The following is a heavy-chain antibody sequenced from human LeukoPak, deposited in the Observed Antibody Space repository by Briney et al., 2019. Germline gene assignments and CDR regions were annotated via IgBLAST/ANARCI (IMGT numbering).Heavy chain of an antibody. D-gene: IGHD1-26*01. CDR2: IYYNGSP. CDR3: ARERLIAGATVFDY. V-gene: IGHV4-59*01. CDR1: GGSISTYY. Sequence: SETLSLTCTVSGGSISTYYWSWIRQPPGKGLEWIGYIYYNGSPNYNPSLKSRVTISVDTSNNQFSLKLSSVTAADTAVYFCARERLIAGATVFDYWGQGTLVTVSS. J-gene: IGHJ4*02.